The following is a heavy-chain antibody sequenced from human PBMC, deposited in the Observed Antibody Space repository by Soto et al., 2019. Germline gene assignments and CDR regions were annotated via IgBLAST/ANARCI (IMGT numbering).Heavy chain of an antibody. CDR3: ARGHEPYGDYPHHLAY. CDR1: GFTFSSYA. CDR2: ISGSGGST. V-gene: IGHV3-23*01. Sequence: GGSLRLSCAASGFTFSSYAMSWVRQAPGKGLEWVSAISGSGGSTYYADSVKGRFTISRDNSKNTLYLQMNSLRAEDTAVYYCARGHEPYGDYPHHLAYWGQGTLVTVSS. D-gene: IGHD4-17*01. J-gene: IGHJ4*02.